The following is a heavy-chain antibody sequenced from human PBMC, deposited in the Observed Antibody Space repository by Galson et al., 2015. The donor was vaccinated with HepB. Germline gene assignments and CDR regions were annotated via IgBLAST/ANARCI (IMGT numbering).Heavy chain of an antibody. J-gene: IGHJ4*02. CDR2: IYYSGST. Sequence: ETLSLTCTVSGGSISSSSYYWGWIRQPPGKGLEWIGSIYYSGSTYYNPSLKSRVTISVDTSKNQFSLKLSSVTAADTAVYYCARVAEGGYSYGQPLYYFDYWGQGTLVTVSS. V-gene: IGHV4-39*07. CDR3: ARVAEGGYSYGQPLYYFDY. D-gene: IGHD5-18*01. CDR1: GGSISSSSYY.